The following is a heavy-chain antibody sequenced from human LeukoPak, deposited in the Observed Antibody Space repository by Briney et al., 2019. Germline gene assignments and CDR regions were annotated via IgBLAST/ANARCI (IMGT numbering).Heavy chain of an antibody. CDR1: GGSISSSSYY. V-gene: IGHV4-39*07. Sequence: SETLSLTCTVSGGSISSSSYYWGWIRQPPGKGLEWIGSIYYSGSTYYNPSLKSRVTISVDTSKNQFSLKLSSVTAADTAVYYCASRKSGYSGHEGPYYGMDVWGQGTTVTVSS. D-gene: IGHD5-12*01. CDR2: IYYSGST. J-gene: IGHJ6*02. CDR3: ASRKSGYSGHEGPYYGMDV.